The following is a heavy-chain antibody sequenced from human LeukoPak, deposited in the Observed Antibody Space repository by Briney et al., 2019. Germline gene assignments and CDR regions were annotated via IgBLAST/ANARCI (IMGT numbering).Heavy chain of an antibody. CDR2: INPNSGGT. J-gene: IGHJ4*02. V-gene: IGHV1-2*02. CDR3: ARGDTAMVRFDY. CDR1: GYTFTGYY. D-gene: IGHD5-18*01. Sequence: ASVKVSCKASGYTFTGYYLHWVRQAPGQGLEWMGWINPNSGGTKYAQKFQGRVTMTRDTSINTAYMDLTKLRSDDTAVYYCARGDTAMVRFDYWGQGTLVTVSS.